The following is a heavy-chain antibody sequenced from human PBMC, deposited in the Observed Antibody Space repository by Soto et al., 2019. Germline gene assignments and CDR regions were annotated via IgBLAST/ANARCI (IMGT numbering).Heavy chain of an antibody. CDR1: GGTFSSYA. Sequence: ASVKVSCKASGGTFSSYAISWVRQAPGQGLEWMGGIIPIFGTANYAQKFQGRVTITADESTSTAYMELSSLRSEDTAVYYCARDRWFNYQLLLYYYYGMDVWGQGTTVTVSS. D-gene: IGHD2-2*01. V-gene: IGHV1-69*13. J-gene: IGHJ6*02. CDR2: IIPIFGTA. CDR3: ARDRWFNYQLLLYYYYGMDV.